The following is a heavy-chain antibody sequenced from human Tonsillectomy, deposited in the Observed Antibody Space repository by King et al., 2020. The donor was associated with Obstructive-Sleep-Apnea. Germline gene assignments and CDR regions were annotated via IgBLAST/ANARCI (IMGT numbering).Heavy chain of an antibody. V-gene: IGHV1-2*02. CDR3: ARDVPTSLRAEDY. J-gene: IGHJ4*02. Sequence: QLVQSGAEVKKPGASVKVSCKASGYTFTDYFLHWVRQAPGQGLEWMGWINPNSGGTNYAQKFQGRVSMTRDTSISTAYMEVTRLISDDTAVYYCARDVPTSLRAEDYWGQGTLVTVSS. CDR2: INPNSGGT. CDR1: GYTFTDYF.